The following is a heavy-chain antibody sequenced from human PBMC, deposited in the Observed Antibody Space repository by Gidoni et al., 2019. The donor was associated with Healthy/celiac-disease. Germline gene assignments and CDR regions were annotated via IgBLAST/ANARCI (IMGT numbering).Heavy chain of an antibody. CDR2: ISWNSGSI. CDR3: AKDRRPDIVVVPAAIGFDP. J-gene: IGHJ5*02. D-gene: IGHD2-2*01. CDR1: GFTFDDYA. Sequence: EVQLVESGGGLVQPGRSLRLSCAASGFTFDDYAMHWVRQAPGKGLEWVSGISWNSGSIGYADSVKGRFTISRDNAKNSLYLQMNSLRAEDTALYHCAKDRRPDIVVVPAAIGFDPWGQGTLVTVSS. V-gene: IGHV3-9*01.